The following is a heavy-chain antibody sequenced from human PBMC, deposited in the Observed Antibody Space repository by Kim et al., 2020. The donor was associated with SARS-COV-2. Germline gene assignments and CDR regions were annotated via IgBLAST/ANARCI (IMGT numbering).Heavy chain of an antibody. Sequence: ASVKVSCKVSGYTLTELSMHWVRQAPGKGLEWMGGFDPEDGETIYAQKFQGRVTMTEDTSTDTAYMELSSLRSEDTAVYYCATAIFEWELPYFDYWGQGTLVTVSS. CDR1: GYTLTELS. CDR2: FDPEDGET. V-gene: IGHV1-24*01. J-gene: IGHJ4*02. CDR3: ATAIFEWELPYFDY. D-gene: IGHD1-26*01.